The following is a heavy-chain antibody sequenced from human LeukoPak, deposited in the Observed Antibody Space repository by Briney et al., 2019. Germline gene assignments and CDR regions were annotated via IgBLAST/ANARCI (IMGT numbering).Heavy chain of an antibody. Sequence: GESLKISCKSSGYNFVNYWIAWVRQMPGKGLEWMGIIYPGDSDIRYSPSFQGQVTISADKSISTAYLQWSSLKASDTAMYYCARGGAGYSDAFDIWGQGTMVTVSS. CDR3: ARGGAGYSDAFDI. CDR1: GYNFVNYW. CDR2: IYPGDSDI. D-gene: IGHD6-13*01. J-gene: IGHJ3*02. V-gene: IGHV5-51*01.